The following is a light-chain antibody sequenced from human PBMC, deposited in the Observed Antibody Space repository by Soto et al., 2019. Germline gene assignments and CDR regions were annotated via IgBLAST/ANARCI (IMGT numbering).Light chain of an antibody. CDR2: DAS. J-gene: IGKJ1*01. Sequence: DIQLTQSPYFLSASVEDRVTISCRASQSISSWLAWYQQKPGKAPKLLIYDASSLESGVPSRFSGSGSGTEFTLTISSLQPDDFATYYCQQYNSYSRTFGQGTKVDIK. V-gene: IGKV1-5*01. CDR1: QSISSW. CDR3: QQYNSYSRT.